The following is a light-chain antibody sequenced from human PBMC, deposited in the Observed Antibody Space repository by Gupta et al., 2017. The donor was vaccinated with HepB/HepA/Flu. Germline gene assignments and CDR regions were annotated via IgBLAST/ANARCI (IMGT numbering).Light chain of an antibody. V-gene: IGKV1-33*01. CDR2: DGS. J-gene: IGKJ4*01. Sequence: DIQMTQSPSSLSASVGDRVTITCQASQDISHYLNWYQQKPGKAPKLLIYDGSKGGTGVPSRFSGSGSGTDFSFTISSRQPEDFATYYCQQEDNFPITFGGGTKVEIK. CDR3: QQEDNFPIT. CDR1: QDISHY.